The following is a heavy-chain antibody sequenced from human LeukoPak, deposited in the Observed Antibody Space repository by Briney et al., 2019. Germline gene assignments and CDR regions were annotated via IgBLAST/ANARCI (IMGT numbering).Heavy chain of an antibody. CDR2: INPNSGGT. J-gene: IGHJ4*02. D-gene: IGHD3-22*01. Sequence: ASVKVSCKASGYTFTGYYMHWVRQAPGQGLELMGWINPNSGGTNYAQKFQGRVTMTRDTSISTAYMELSRLRSDDTAVYYCARGSSAIVVAHFDYWGQGTLVTVSS. V-gene: IGHV1-2*02. CDR3: ARGSSAIVVAHFDY. CDR1: GYTFTGYY.